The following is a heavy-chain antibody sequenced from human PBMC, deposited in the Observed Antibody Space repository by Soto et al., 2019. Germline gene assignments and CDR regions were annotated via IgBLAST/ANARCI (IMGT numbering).Heavy chain of an antibody. J-gene: IGHJ6*02. CDR3: AKDRHVVPGTIALGKPPMGG. V-gene: IGHV3-23*01. D-gene: IGHD2-15*01. CDR2: ISGSGGKT. CDR1: GFTFSSYA. Sequence: GGSLRLSCVASGFTFSSYAMTWVRQAPGKGLEWVSTISGSGGKTYYADSVTGRFTISRDNSKNTVYLQIDSLRADDMAIYYCAKDRHVVPGTIALGKPPMGGWGQGAMVTVSS.